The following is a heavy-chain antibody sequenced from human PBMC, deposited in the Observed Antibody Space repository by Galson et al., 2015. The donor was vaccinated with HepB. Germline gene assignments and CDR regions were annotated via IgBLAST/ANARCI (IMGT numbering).Heavy chain of an antibody. CDR2: ISYDGSNK. D-gene: IGHD6-19*01. J-gene: IGHJ4*02. Sequence: SLRLSCAASGFTFSSYGMHWVRQAPGRGLEWVAVISYDGSNKYYADSVKGRFTISRDNSKNTLYLQMNSLRAEDTAVYYCAKDFGRYSSGWYMAIDYWGQGTLVTVSS. CDR3: AKDFGRYSSGWYMAIDY. V-gene: IGHV3-30*18. CDR1: GFTFSSYG.